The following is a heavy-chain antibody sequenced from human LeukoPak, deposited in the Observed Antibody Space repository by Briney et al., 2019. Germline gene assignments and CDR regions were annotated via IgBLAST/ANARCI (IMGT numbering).Heavy chain of an antibody. V-gene: IGHV4-38-2*01. D-gene: IGHD6-19*01. CDR2: IYYSGST. CDR1: GFTFSDYY. J-gene: IGHJ4*02. CDR3: ARGAPGAVAVLVY. Sequence: GSLRLSCAASGFTFSDYYMSWIRQAPGKGLEWIGSIYYSGSTYYNPSLKSRVTISVDTSKNQFSLKLSSVTAADTAVYYCARGAPGAVAVLVYWGQGTLVTVSS.